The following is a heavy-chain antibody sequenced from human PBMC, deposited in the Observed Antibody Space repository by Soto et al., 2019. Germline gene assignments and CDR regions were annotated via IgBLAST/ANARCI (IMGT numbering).Heavy chain of an antibody. CDR1: GDSFSNHY. J-gene: IGHJ5*01. CDR3: ARDRYFYDSRGYYRTLDS. D-gene: IGHD3-22*01. CDR2: IFHSGIT. V-gene: IGHV4-59*11. Sequence: PSETLSLTCTISGDSFSNHYWTWIRQSPGKGLEWIGYIFHSGITDYNPSVKSRVTISIDKSRNLFSLNLTSVTAADTAVYYCARDRYFYDSRGYYRTLDSWGQGTVVTVSS.